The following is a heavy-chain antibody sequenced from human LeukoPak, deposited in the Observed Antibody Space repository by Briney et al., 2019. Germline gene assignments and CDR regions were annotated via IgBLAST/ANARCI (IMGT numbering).Heavy chain of an antibody. CDR1: GGSISSYY. CDR3: ARGDYYDRYAFDI. CDR2: IYYSGST. D-gene: IGHD3-22*01. J-gene: IGHJ3*02. Sequence: SETLSLTCTVSGGSISSYYWSWIRQPPGKGPEWIGYIYYSGSTNYNPSLKSRVTISVDTSKNQFSLKLSSVTAADTAVYYCARGDYYDRYAFDIWGQGTMVTVSS. V-gene: IGHV4-59*01.